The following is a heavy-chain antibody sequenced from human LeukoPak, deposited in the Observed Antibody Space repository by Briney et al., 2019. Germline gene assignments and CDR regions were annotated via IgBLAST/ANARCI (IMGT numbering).Heavy chain of an antibody. V-gene: IGHV1-69*05. CDR1: GGTFSSYA. CDR2: IIPIFGTA. Sequence: SVKVSCKASGGTFSSYAISWVRQAPGQGLEWMGGIIPIFGTANYAQKFQGRVTITTDESTSTAHMELSSLRSEDTAVYHCASSITIFGGTIDYWGQGTLVTVSS. CDR3: ASSITIFGGTIDY. J-gene: IGHJ4*02. D-gene: IGHD3-3*01.